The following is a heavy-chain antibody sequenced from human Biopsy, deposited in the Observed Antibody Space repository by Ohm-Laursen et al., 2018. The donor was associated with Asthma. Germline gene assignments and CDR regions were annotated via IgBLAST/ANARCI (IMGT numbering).Heavy chain of an antibody. J-gene: IGHJ4*02. CDR2: INSVFGTT. V-gene: IGHV1-69*13. CDR3: ARKAGSCISRTCYSLDF. CDR1: GGTFNTYV. D-gene: IGHD2-2*01. Sequence: SVKVSCKSLGGTFNTYVIGWVQQAPGQGPEWMGGINSVFGTTTYPQKFQDRVTITADDSTSTVYMELSSLRSEDTAVYYCARKAGSCISRTCYSLDFWGQGTLVTVSS.